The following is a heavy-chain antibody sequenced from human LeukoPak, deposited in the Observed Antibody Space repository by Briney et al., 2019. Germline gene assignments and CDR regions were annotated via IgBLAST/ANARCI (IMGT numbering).Heavy chain of an antibody. J-gene: IGHJ4*02. Sequence: ASVKVSCKAFGYTFTSYAMNCVRQDPGQGLEWMGRINTNTGNPTYAQGFTGRFVFSLDTSVSTAYLQISSLKAEDTAVYYCARRGTSWFNDYWGQGTLVTVSS. D-gene: IGHD2-2*01. CDR3: ARRGTSWFNDY. V-gene: IGHV7-4-1*02. CDR2: INTNTGNP. CDR1: GYTFTSYA.